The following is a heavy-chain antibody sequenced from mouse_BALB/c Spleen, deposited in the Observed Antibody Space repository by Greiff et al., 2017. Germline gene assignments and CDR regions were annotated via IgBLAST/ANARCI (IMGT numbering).Heavy chain of an antibody. V-gene: IGHV5-9-4*01. CDR3: ARGYYGNYYYAMDY. CDR1: GFTFSSYA. J-gene: IGHJ4*01. Sequence: EVQVVESGGGLVKPGGSLKLSCAASGFTFSSYAMSWVRQSPEKRLEWVAEISSGGSYTYYPDTVTGRFTISRDNAKNTLYLEMSSLRSEDTAMYYCARGYYGNYYYAMDYWGQGTSVTVSS. D-gene: IGHD2-1*01. CDR2: ISSGGSYT.